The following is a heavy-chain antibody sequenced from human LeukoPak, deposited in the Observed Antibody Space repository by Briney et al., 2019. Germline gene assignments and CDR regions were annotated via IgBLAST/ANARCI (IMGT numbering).Heavy chain of an antibody. CDR1: GFTFNNYA. J-gene: IGHJ5*02. V-gene: IGHV3-64*01. D-gene: IGHD4-17*01. CDR3: ARDHTGWFDP. Sequence: PGGSLRLSCAASGFTFNNYAMHWVRPAPGKGLEYVSAINSNGDSTYYANSVKGRFTISRDNSKNTLFLQMGSLRAEDMAVYYCARDHTGWFDPWGQGTLVTVSS. CDR2: INSNGDST.